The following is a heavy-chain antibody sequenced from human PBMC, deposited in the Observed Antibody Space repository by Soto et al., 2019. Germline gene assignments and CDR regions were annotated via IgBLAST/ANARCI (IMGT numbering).Heavy chain of an antibody. CDR2: IYYSGST. CDR3: ARTYCSRTSCYVDY. V-gene: IGHV4-28*01. CDR1: GHSISSNNW. D-gene: IGHD2-2*01. Sequence: QVQLQESGPGLVKPSDTLSLTCAVSGHSISSNNWWGWIRQPPGQGLEWIGYIYYSGSTYYSPSLNSRVTTSIDTSKNQFSLNLSSVTAVDTAVYYCARTYCSRTSCYVDYWGQGTLVTVSS. J-gene: IGHJ4*02.